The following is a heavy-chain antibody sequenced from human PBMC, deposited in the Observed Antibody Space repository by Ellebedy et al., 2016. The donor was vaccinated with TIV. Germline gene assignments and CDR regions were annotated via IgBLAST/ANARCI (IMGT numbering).Heavy chain of an antibody. J-gene: IGHJ3*02. Sequence: GESLKISCAASGCTFRDYYMSWIRQAPGKGLEWVSYIRSGGSNMKYADSAKGRFTISRDNADNSLYLQMNSLRADDTAVYYCARDRTGVLEIWGQGTMVTVSS. D-gene: IGHD1-1*01. CDR1: GCTFRDYY. CDR2: IRSGGSNM. CDR3: ARDRTGVLEI. V-gene: IGHV3-11*04.